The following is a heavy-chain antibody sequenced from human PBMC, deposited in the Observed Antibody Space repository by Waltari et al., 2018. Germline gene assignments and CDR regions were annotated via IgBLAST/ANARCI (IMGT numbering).Heavy chain of an antibody. D-gene: IGHD3-10*01. CDR2: INHSGST. CDR3: ARGRSQLWFGELVTYYFDY. CDR1: GGSFSGYY. J-gene: IGHJ4*02. Sequence: QVQLQQWGAGLLKPSETLSLTCAVYGGSFSGYYWSWIRQPPGKGLEWIGEINHSGSTNYNPSVKSRVTISVDTSKNQFSLKLSSVTAADTAVYYCARGRSQLWFGELVTYYFDYWGQGTLVTVSS. V-gene: IGHV4-34*01.